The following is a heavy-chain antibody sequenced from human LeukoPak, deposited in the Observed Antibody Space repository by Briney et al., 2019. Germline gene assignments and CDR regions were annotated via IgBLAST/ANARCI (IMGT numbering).Heavy chain of an antibody. CDR3: AGIYYYDSSGFDY. D-gene: IGHD3-22*01. V-gene: IGHV4-38-2*02. Sequence: SETLSLTCTVSGYSLSSGYYWGWIRQPPGKGLEWIGSIYHSGSTYYNPSLKSRVTISVDTSKNQFSLKLSSVTAADTAVYYCAGIYYYDSSGFDYWGQGTLVTVSS. CDR1: GYSLSSGYY. CDR2: IYHSGST. J-gene: IGHJ4*02.